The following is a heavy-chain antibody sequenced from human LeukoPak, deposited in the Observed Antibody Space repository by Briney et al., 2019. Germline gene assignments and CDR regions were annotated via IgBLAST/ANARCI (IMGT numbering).Heavy chain of an antibody. CDR2: IIPILGIA. CDR3: ARDRQFRGGWKGNWFDP. V-gene: IGHV1-69*04. CDR1: GGTFSSYA. Sequence: ASVKVSCKDSGGTFSSYAISWVRPAPGQGLEWMGRIIPILGIANYAQKFQDRVTITADKSTSTAYMELSSLRSEDTAVYYCARDRQFRGGWKGNWFDPWGQGTLVTVSS. J-gene: IGHJ5*02. D-gene: IGHD3-16*01.